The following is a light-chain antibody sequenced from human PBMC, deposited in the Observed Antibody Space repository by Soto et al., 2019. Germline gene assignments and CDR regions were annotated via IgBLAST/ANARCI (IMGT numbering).Light chain of an antibody. J-gene: IGLJ3*02. CDR1: NNDIGYYNY. V-gene: IGLV2-14*01. CDR2: EVN. CDR3: APYTSGSTRVV. Sequence: QPVLTQPASVSGSPGQSITISCTGSNNDIGYYNYVSWYQQHPNRAPKVIIFEVNSRPSGVSDRFFGSKFGNTASLTISDLRPEDEADYYCAPYTSGSTRVVLGGGTKLTVL.